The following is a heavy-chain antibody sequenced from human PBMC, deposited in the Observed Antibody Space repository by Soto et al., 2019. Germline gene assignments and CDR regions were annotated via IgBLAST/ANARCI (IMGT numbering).Heavy chain of an antibody. CDR1: AGSISSSSYF. CDR2: IDYRGST. Sequence: QLQLQESGPGLVKPSETLSLTCTVSAGSISSSSYFSGWIRQPPGKGLEWIGTIDYRGSTSYNPSLKSRVTISVDTSKNKFSMTLSSVTAADTAGYYCATRLYHSRGYYYVPYWGQGTLVTVSS. V-gene: IGHV4-39*01. D-gene: IGHD3-22*01. CDR3: ATRLYHSRGYYYVPY. J-gene: IGHJ4*02.